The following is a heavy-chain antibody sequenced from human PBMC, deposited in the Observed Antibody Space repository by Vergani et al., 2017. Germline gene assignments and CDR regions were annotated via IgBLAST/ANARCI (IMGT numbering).Heavy chain of an antibody. Sequence: QLQLQESGPGLVKPSETLSLTCTVSGGSLSSSSYYWGWIRQPPGKGLEWIGSIYYSGSTYYNPSLKSRVTISVDTSKNQFSLKLSSVTAADTAVYYCARHLTTVTRAAEYFQHWGQGTLVTVSS. D-gene: IGHD4-17*01. CDR1: GGSLSSSSYY. V-gene: IGHV4-39*01. J-gene: IGHJ1*01. CDR2: IYYSGST. CDR3: ARHLTTVTRAAEYFQH.